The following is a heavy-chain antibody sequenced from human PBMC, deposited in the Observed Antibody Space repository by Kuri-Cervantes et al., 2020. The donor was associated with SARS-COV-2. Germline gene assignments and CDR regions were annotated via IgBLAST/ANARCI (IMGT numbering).Heavy chain of an antibody. V-gene: IGHV1-46*01. J-gene: IGHJ4*02. CDR2: INPSDGVT. CDR3: ARVTSTGDVDY. Sequence: ASVKVSCKASGGTFSSYAISWVRQAPGQGLEWMGIINPSDGVTTYAQKFQGRVTMTRDTSTSTVYMELSSLKSEDTAVYYCARVTSTGDVDYWGQGTLVTVSS. CDR1: GGTFSSYA. D-gene: IGHD3-10*01.